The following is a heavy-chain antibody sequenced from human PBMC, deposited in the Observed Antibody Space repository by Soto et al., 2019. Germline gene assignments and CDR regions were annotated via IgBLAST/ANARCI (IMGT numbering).Heavy chain of an antibody. CDR3: AKSEHYDILTGYYIGY. Sequence: QPGGSLRLSCAASGFIFGDYGMHWVRQTPGKGLEWVSAISGSGGSTYYADSVKGRFTISRDNSKNTLYLQMNSLRAEDTAVYYCAKSEHYDILTGYYIGYWGQGTLVTVSS. J-gene: IGHJ4*02. D-gene: IGHD3-9*01. CDR1: GFIFGDYG. CDR2: ISGSGGST. V-gene: IGHV3-23*01.